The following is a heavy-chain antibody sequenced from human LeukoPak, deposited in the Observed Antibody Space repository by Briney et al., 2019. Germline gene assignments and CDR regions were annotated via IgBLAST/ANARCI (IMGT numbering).Heavy chain of an antibody. J-gene: IGHJ4*02. V-gene: IGHV4-59*04. Sequence: SETLSLTCTVSGGSISSYYWSWIRQPPGKGLEWIGYIYYSGSTYYNPSLKSRVTISVDTSKNQFSLKLSSVTAADTAVYYCAGDSSGWYSTPGYWGQGTLVTVSS. CDR1: GGSISSYY. CDR2: IYYSGST. CDR3: AGDSSGWYSTPGY. D-gene: IGHD6-19*01.